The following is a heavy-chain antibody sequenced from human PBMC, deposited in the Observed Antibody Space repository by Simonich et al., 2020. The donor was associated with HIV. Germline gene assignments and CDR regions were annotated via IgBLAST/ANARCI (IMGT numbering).Heavy chain of an antibody. CDR3: ATTRHSSGFYGDY. J-gene: IGHJ4*02. D-gene: IGHD6-19*01. CDR1: GYSFTSHG. V-gene: IGHV1-18*01. CDR2: INPYNGNT. Sequence: QVHLVQSGAEVKKPGASVKVSCKASGYSFTSHGISWVRQAPGQGLEWMGWINPYNGNTNYEQELQGRVIMTTDTSTSTAYMELRSLRSDDTAVYYCATTRHSSGFYGDYWGQGTLVTVSS.